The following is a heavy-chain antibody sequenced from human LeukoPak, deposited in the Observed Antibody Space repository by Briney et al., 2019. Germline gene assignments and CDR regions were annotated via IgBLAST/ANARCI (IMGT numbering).Heavy chain of an antibody. J-gene: IGHJ4*02. V-gene: IGHV1-46*01. CDR1: GYTFTSYY. Sequence: ASVKVSCKASGYTFTSYYMHWVRQAPGQGLEWMGIINPSGGSTGYAQKFQGRVTMTRDTSTSTVYMELSSLRSEDTAVYYCARAGGYSGYDLPLFDYWGQGTLVTVSS. D-gene: IGHD5-12*01. CDR3: ARAGGYSGYDLPLFDY. CDR2: INPSGGST.